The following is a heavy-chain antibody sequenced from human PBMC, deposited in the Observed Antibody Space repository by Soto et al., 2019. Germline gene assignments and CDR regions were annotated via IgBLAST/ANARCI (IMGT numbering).Heavy chain of an antibody. J-gene: IGHJ5*02. CDR2: VNPKSGNT. D-gene: IGHD2-2*02. Sequence: QVQLVQSGAEVKKPGASVKVSCKASGYSFSTYDINWVRQAAGQGLAWMGWVNPKSGNTDYAQRFRGRVNMASSAPISTASVELSALTPEDTAVYECARLYFDSTSCYTDWCDPWGQGTLVTDSS. CDR1: GYSFSTYD. CDR3: ARLYFDSTSCYTDWCDP. V-gene: IGHV1-8*01.